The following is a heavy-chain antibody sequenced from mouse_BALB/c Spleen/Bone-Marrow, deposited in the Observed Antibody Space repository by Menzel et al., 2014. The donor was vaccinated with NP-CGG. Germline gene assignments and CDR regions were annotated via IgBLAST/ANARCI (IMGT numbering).Heavy chain of an antibody. CDR2: IWAGGST. V-gene: IGHV2-9*02. J-gene: IGHJ2*01. CDR3: ARSYYGYDRGYYFDY. CDR1: GFSLTSFG. D-gene: IGHD2-2*01. Sequence: QVQLQQPGPDLVAPSQRLSITCTVSGFSLTSFGIHWVRQPPGKGLEWLGVIWAGGSTNYNSALMSRLSISKDNSKSQVFLKMNSLQTDDTAMYYCARSYYGYDRGYYFDYWGQGTTLTVSS.